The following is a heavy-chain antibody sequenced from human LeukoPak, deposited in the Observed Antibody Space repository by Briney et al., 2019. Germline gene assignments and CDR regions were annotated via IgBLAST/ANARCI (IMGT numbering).Heavy chain of an antibody. CDR2: ISSSSSYI. V-gene: IGHV3-21*01. CDR1: GFTFSSHS. Sequence: GGSLRLSCAASGFTFSSHSMNWVRQAPGKGLEWVSSISSSSSYIYYADSVKGRFTISRDNAKNSLYLQMNSLRAEDTAVYYCALIAVAGTTFDYWGQGTLVTVSS. CDR3: ALIAVAGTTFDY. D-gene: IGHD6-19*01. J-gene: IGHJ4*02.